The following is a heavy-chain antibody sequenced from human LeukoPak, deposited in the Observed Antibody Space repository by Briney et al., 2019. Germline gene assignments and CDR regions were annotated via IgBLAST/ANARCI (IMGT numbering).Heavy chain of an antibody. D-gene: IGHD5-18*01. CDR1: GFTFSSYG. Sequence: GGSLRLSCAASGFTFSSYGMHWVRQAPGKGLEWVGRIKSKTDGGTTDYAAPVKGRFTISRDDSKNTLYLQMNSLKTEDTAVYYCMYSYGYYPRVDFDYWGQGTLVTVSS. V-gene: IGHV3-15*01. CDR2: IKSKTDGGTT. J-gene: IGHJ4*02. CDR3: MYSYGYYPRVDFDY.